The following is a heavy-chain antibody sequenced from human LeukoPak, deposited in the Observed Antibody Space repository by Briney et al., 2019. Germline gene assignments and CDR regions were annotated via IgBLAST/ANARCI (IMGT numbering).Heavy chain of an antibody. D-gene: IGHD3-16*01. CDR1: GFTFSSYA. CDR3: AKLSRYDYVWGSCLDY. V-gene: IGHV3-23*01. Sequence: PGGSLRLSCAASGFTFSSYAMSWVRQAPGKGLEWVSAISGSGGSTYYADSVKGRFTISRDNSKNTLYLQMNSLRAEDTAVYYCAKLSRYDYVWGSCLDYWGQGTLVTVSS. J-gene: IGHJ4*02. CDR2: ISGSGGST.